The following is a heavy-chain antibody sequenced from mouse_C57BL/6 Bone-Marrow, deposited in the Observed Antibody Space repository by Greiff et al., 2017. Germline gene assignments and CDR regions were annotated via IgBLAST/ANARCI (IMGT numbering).Heavy chain of an antibody. J-gene: IGHJ4*01. D-gene: IGHD1-1*01. V-gene: IGHV1-64*01. CDR2: IHPTSGST. CDR3: AREDYYGSSYDGSMDY. CDR1: GYTFTSYW. Sequence: QVQLQQPGAELVKPGASVKLSCKASGYTFTSYWMHWVKQRPGQGLEWIGMIHPTSGSTNYNEKFKSKATLTVDKSSSTAYMQLSSLTSEYSAVYYCAREDYYGSSYDGSMDYWGQGTSVTVSS.